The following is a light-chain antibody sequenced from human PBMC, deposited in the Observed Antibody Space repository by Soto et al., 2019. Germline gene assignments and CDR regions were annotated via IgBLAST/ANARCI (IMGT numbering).Light chain of an antibody. CDR1: QSIPSNY. CDR3: QLYGTSPPRYT. Sequence: DIVLTQSPGTLSLSPGERATLSCRASQSIPSNYLAWYQQKPGQAPRLLIHGASSRATGIPDRFSGSGSGTDFTLTISRLEPEYFAVYYCQLYGTSPPRYTFGLGTKLEIK. CDR2: GAS. J-gene: IGKJ2*01. V-gene: IGKV3-20*01.